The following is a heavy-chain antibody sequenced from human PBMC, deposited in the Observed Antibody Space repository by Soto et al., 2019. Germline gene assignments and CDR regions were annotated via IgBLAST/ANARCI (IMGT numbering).Heavy chain of an antibody. V-gene: IGHV3-7*01. CDR3: ARDARKFNSLSAVYYFYYYMDV. CDR2: IKQDESER. D-gene: IGHD1-26*01. CDR1: GFTVSDYW. J-gene: IGHJ6*03. Sequence: GGSLRLSCAASGFTVSDYWMTWVRQAPGKGLEWVANIKQDESERFYVDSVKGRFTISRDNAKNSLFLQMNNLRAEDTAVYFCARDARKFNSLSAVYYFYYYMDVWGKGTTVTVSS.